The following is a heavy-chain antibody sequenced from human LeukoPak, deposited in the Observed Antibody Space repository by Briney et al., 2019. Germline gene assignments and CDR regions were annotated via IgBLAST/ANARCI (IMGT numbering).Heavy chain of an antibody. CDR2: IRSSSTTI. D-gene: IGHD3-10*02. V-gene: IGHV3-48*01. J-gene: IGHJ6*04. CDR1: GFTFSNYS. CDR3: AELGITMIGGV. Sequence: GGSLRLSCEASGFTFSNYSMNWVRQAPGKGLEWVSYIRSSSTTIYYADSAKGRFTISRDNAKNSLYLQMNSLRAEDTAVYYCAELGITMIGGVWGKGTTVTISS.